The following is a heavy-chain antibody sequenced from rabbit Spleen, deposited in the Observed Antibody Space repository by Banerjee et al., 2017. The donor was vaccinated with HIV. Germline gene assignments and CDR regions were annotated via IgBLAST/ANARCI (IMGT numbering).Heavy chain of an antibody. V-gene: IGHV1S45*01. J-gene: IGHJ4*01. CDR2: IYAGSSGST. Sequence: QQQLEESGGGLVKPGGTLTLTSKASGIDFSSYYYMCWVRQAPGKGLEWVGCIYAGSSGSTYYASWAKGRFTISKTSSTTVTLQMTSLTAADTATYFCARSSSGNDKFNLWGQGTLVTVS. CDR3: ARSSSGNDKFNL. D-gene: IGHD1-1*01. CDR1: GIDFSSYYY.